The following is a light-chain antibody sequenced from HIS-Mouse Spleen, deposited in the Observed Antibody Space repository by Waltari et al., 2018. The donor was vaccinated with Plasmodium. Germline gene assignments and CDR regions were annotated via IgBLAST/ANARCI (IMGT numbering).Light chain of an antibody. CDR1: ALPKKY. Sequence: SYELTQPPSVSVSPGQTARITCSGDALPKKYAYWYQPKSGQAPVLVIYEDSKRPSGIPGRFSGSRSGTMATLTISGAQVEDEADYYCYSTDSSGNHRVFGGGTKLTVL. J-gene: IGLJ3*02. CDR3: YSTDSSGNHRV. V-gene: IGLV3-10*01. CDR2: EDS.